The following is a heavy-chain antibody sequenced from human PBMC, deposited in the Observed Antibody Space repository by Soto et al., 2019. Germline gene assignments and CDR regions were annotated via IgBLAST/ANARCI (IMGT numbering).Heavy chain of an antibody. D-gene: IGHD2-2*01. CDR1: GGSISSGGYS. Sequence: SETLSLTCAVSGGSISSGGYSWSCIRQPPGKSLEWIGYIYHSGSTYYNPSLKSRVTISVDRSKNQFSLNLCSVTAADTAVYYCARVPARWSQGTLVTVS. CDR3: ARVPAR. J-gene: IGHJ4*02. CDR2: IYHSGST. V-gene: IGHV4-30-2*01.